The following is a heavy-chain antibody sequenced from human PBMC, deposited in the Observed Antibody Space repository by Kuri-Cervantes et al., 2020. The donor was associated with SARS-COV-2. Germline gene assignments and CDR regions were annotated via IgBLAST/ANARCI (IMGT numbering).Heavy chain of an antibody. CDR2: ISYDGKNK. D-gene: IGHD2-21*01. CDR1: GFNFSRTD. J-gene: IGHJ4*02. Sequence: GGSLRLSCVASGFNFSRTDMHWVRQAPGKGLEWVAFISYDGKNKKCIASGKGRFTISRDNSQSTLYLQMKSLRSEDTAIYYCAKDRVGVHDFWGQGTLVTASS. V-gene: IGHV3-30*18. CDR3: AKDRVGVHDF.